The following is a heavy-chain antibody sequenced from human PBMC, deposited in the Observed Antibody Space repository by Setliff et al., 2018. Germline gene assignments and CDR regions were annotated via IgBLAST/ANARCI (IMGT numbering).Heavy chain of an antibody. D-gene: IGHD5-18*01. CDR2: INTGGDTT. J-gene: IGHJ4*02. CDR3: AKRFPDGYSHGRYFDY. Sequence: GGSLRLSCAASGFTISSSAMSWVRQAPGKGLEWVPAINTGGDTTYYADSVKGRFTISRDNSKNTLYLQMSSLRVDDTAVYYCAKRFPDGYSHGRYFDYWGQGTLVTVSS. V-gene: IGHV3-23*01. CDR1: GFTISSSA.